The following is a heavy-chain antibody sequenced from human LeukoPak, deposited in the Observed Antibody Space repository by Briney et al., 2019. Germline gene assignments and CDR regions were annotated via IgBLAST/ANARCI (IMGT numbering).Heavy chain of an antibody. J-gene: IGHJ6*03. D-gene: IGHD7-27*01. CDR1: GYSFTTFD. CDR2: MNPNAGNT. V-gene: IGHV1-8*03. Sequence: GASMKVSCKASGYSFTTFDINWVRQATGQGLEWMGWMNPNAGNTGFAGKFQGRVTITGNTSISTVYMELTSLTSDDTAVYYCARGPLTGEHYHYYMDVWGTGTTITVSS. CDR3: ARGPLTGEHYHYYMDV.